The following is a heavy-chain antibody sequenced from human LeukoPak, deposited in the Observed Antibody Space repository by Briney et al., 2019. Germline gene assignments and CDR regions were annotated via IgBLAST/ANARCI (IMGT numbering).Heavy chain of an antibody. V-gene: IGHV4-39*01. Sequence: SETLSLTCTVSGVFITGSTYYWGWIRQPPGKGLEWIGSMYYSGSTYSNPSLRSRVTMSADTSKNQFSLNLKSVTAADTAVYYCARQYSDSTGYYYFDYWGQGTLVTVSS. J-gene: IGHJ4*02. CDR1: GVFITGSTYY. CDR2: MYYSGST. CDR3: ARQYSDSTGYYYFDY. D-gene: IGHD3-22*01.